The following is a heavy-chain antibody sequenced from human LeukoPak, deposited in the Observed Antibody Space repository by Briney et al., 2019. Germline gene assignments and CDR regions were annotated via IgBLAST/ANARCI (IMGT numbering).Heavy chain of an antibody. Sequence: GGSLRPSCAASGFTFSSYSMNWVRQAPGKGLEWVSSISSSSSYIYYADSVKGRFTISRDNAKNSLYLQMNSLRAEDTAVYYCARDRVYCSSTSCSTPNWFDPWGQGTLVTASS. CDR1: GFTFSSYS. J-gene: IGHJ5*02. CDR3: ARDRVYCSSTSCSTPNWFDP. D-gene: IGHD2-2*01. V-gene: IGHV3-21*01. CDR2: ISSSSSYI.